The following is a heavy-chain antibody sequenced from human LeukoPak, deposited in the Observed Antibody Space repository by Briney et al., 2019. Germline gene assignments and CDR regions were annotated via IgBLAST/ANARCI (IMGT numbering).Heavy chain of an antibody. V-gene: IGHV1-46*01. Sequence: ASVKVSCKASGYTFSDYYMHWVRQAPGQGLEWMGVINPSDDATSYAQNFHDRVIMTSDTSTSTVYMELRSLRSGDTAVYYCARRQGVGSGWYGAPFDFWGQGTLVTVSS. D-gene: IGHD6-19*01. CDR2: INPSDDAT. CDR3: ARRQGVGSGWYGAPFDF. J-gene: IGHJ4*02. CDR1: GYTFSDYY.